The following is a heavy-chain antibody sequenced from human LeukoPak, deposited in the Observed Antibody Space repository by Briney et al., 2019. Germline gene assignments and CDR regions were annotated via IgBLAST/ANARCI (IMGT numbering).Heavy chain of an antibody. CDR3: ARRRVTVVRGVDITSYYFDY. CDR1: GFTFDDYG. CDR2: INWNGGST. J-gene: IGHJ4*02. Sequence: GGSLRLSCAASGFTFDDYGMSWVRQAPGKGLEWVSAINWNGGSTGYADSLKGRFTISRDNAKNSLYPQMNSLRAEDTALYYCARRRVTVVRGVDITSYYFDYWGQGTLVTVSS. V-gene: IGHV3-20*04. D-gene: IGHD3-10*01.